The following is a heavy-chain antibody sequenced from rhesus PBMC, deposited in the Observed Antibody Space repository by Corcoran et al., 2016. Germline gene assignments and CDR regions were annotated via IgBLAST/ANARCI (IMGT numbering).Heavy chain of an antibody. CDR1: GYSISSGYG. D-gene: IGHD6-43*01. Sequence: QLQLQESGPGLVKPSETLSLTCAVSGYSISSGYGWGWVRQPPGKGLEWIGQIYGGSGSTYYNPSLKSRVTVSKDTSKNQFSLKLSSVTAADTAVYYCARVGAAVDYWGQGVLVTVSS. CDR3: ARVGAAVDY. V-gene: IGHV4-127*01. CDR2: IYGGSGST. J-gene: IGHJ4*01.